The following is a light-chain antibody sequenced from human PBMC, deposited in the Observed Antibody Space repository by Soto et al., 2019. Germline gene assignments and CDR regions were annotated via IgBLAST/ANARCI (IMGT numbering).Light chain of an antibody. CDR3: ASCTTSNSPVV. CDR1: SSDVGDYNY. J-gene: IGLJ1*01. CDR2: EVF. V-gene: IGLV2-14*01. Sequence: QSVLTQPASVSGSPGQSITISCTGTSSDVGDYNYVSWYQQHPGKAPKLLIYEVFNRPSGVSNRFSGSKSGNTASLTISGLQAEDEADYHCASCTTSNSPVVFGSGTKVTVL.